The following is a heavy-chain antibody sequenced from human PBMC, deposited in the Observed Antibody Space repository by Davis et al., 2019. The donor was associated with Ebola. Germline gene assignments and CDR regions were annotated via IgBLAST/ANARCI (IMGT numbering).Heavy chain of an antibody. CDR2: ISYDGSNK. CDR1: GFTFSSYA. J-gene: IGHJ2*01. Sequence: PGGSLRLSCAASGFTFSSYAMHWVRQAPGKGLAWVAVISYDGSNKYYADSVKGRFTISRDNSKNTLYLQMNSLRAEDTAVYYCAVIAAADWYFDLWGRGTLVTVSS. V-gene: IGHV3-30*04. D-gene: IGHD6-13*01. CDR3: AVIAAADWYFDL.